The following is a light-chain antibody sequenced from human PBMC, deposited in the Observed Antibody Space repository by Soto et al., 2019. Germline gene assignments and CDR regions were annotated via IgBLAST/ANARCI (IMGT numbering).Light chain of an antibody. CDR3: QQPISFPIP. V-gene: IGKV1-17*01. J-gene: IGKJ5*01. Sequence: IQMTESPSSLSASVGDIVTITCRASQAIRNDLGWYQQKPGKAPKLLISAASSLRTGVPSRFSGSGSGTDFTLTIRGLQPEDFATYYCQQPISFPIPFGQLTLPEIK. CDR1: QAIRND. CDR2: AAS.